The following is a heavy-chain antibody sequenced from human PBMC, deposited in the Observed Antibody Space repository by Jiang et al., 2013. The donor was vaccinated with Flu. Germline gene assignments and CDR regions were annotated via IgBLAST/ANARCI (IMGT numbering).Heavy chain of an antibody. J-gene: IGHJ5*02. CDR2: IYTSGST. D-gene: IGHD3-3*01. CDR1: GGSISSGSYY. V-gene: IGHV4-61*02. Sequence: GSGLVKPSQTLSLTCTVSGGSISSGSYYWSWIRQPAGKGLEWIGRIYTSGSTNYNPSLKSRVTISVDTSKNQFSLKLSSVTAADTAVYYCARDNDFWSGYLDSNWFDPWGQGTLVTVSS. CDR3: ARDNDFWSGYLDSNWFDP.